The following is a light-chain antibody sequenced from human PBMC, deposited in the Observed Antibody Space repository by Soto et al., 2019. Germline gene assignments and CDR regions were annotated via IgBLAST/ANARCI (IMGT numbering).Light chain of an antibody. Sequence: QSVLTQPPSVSGAPGQRVTISCTGSSSNIGAGYDVHWYQQLPGTAPKLLIYGNSNRPSGVPDRFSGAKSCTSASLAITGLQAEDEADYYYQSYDSSLGGSYVFGSGTKLNVL. J-gene: IGLJ1*01. V-gene: IGLV1-40*01. CDR1: SSNIGAGYD. CDR2: GNS. CDR3: QSYDSSLGGSYV.